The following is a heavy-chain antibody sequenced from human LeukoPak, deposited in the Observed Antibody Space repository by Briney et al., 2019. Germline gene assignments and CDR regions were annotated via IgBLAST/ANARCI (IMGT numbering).Heavy chain of an antibody. CDR3: ARAAGGTSRDY. D-gene: IGHD1-26*01. CDR2: INEDGSGR. Sequence: AGGSLRLSCAVSGFTFSSYWMSWVRQAPGQGLEWLANINEDGSGRFYVDSVKGRLTISRDNAKNSLFLQMNSLRAEDTAVYYCARAAGGTSRDYWGQGTLVTVSS. J-gene: IGHJ4*02. V-gene: IGHV3-7*01. CDR1: GFTFSSYW.